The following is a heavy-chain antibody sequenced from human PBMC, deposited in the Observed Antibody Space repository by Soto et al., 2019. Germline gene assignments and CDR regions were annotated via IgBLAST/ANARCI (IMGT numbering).Heavy chain of an antibody. CDR3: ATHTRGDVELSGVRFDP. J-gene: IGHJ5*02. V-gene: IGHV1-24*01. D-gene: IGHD1-7*01. Sequence: QVQLVQSGAEVKKPGASVKVSCKVSGYTLTELSMHWVRQAPGKGLEWLRGFDPEDGETIYAQKFQGKVTMTEDTSTDTAYMELSSLRSEDTAVYYCATHTRGDVELSGVRFDPWCQGTLVTVFS. CDR2: FDPEDGET. CDR1: GYTLTELS.